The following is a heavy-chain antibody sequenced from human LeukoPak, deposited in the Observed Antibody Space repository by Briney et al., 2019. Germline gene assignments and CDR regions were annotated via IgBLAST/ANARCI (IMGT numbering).Heavy chain of an antibody. CDR1: GGSISSSSYY. Sequence: PSETLSLTCTVTGGSISSSSYYWGWIRQPPGKGLEWIGSIYYSGSTYYNPSLKSRVTISADTSKNQFSLKLSSVTAADTAVYYCARWEKRLEMATINAFDIWGQGTMVTVSS. J-gene: IGHJ3*02. CDR3: ARWEKRLEMATINAFDI. V-gene: IGHV4-39*01. CDR2: IYYSGST. D-gene: IGHD5-24*01.